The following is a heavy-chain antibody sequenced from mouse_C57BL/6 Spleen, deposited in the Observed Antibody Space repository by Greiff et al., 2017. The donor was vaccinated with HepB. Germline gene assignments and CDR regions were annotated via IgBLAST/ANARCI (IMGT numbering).Heavy chain of an antibody. J-gene: IGHJ2*01. CDR1: GYSFTSYY. Sequence: VQLQQSGPELVKPGASVKISCKASGYSFTSYYIHWVKQRPGQGLEWIGWIYPGSGNTKYNEKFKGKATLTADTSSSTAYMQLSSLTSEDSAVYYCARSTTVVADYWGQGTTLTVAS. V-gene: IGHV1-66*01. CDR2: IYPGSGNT. CDR3: ARSTTVVADY. D-gene: IGHD1-1*01.